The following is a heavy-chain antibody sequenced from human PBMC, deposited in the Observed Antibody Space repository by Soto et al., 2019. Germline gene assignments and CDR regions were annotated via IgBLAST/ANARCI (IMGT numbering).Heavy chain of an antibody. V-gene: IGHV4-59*01. CDR1: GGSISSYY. CDR3: ARMSDTPMVNIDY. J-gene: IGHJ4*02. D-gene: IGHD5-18*01. Sequence: SETLSLTCTVSGGSISSYYWSWIRQPPGKGLEWIGYIYYSGSTNYNPSLKSRVTISVDTSKNQFSLKLSSVTAADTAVYYCARMSDTPMVNIDYWCQGPLVSVS. CDR2: IYYSGST.